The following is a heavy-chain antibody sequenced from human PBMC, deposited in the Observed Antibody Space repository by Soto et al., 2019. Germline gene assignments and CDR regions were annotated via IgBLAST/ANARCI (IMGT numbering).Heavy chain of an antibody. J-gene: IGHJ4*02. CDR1: GFTFSDYA. Sequence: VQLVESGGGVVQPGRSLRLSCAASGFTFSDYAMHWVRKSPGKGLEWVAVVSHDGRNTHYADSVKGRFTISRDSSKNTDSMEMTSLRAEDTAVYYCAKGGRQCLVTSDFNYWGQGALVTVSS. D-gene: IGHD6-19*01. CDR2: VSHDGRNT. CDR3: AKGGRQCLVTSDFNY. V-gene: IGHV3-30*18.